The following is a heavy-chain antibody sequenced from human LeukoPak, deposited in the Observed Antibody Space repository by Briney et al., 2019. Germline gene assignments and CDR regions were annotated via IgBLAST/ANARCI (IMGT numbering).Heavy chain of an antibody. D-gene: IGHD3-10*01. CDR2: IYYSGST. CDR1: GGSINNYY. J-gene: IGHJ4*02. Sequence: PSETLSLTCTVSGGSINNYYWSWIRQPPGKGLECIRYIYYSGSTNYNPSLTSRVTISVDTSKNQFSLKLRSVTAADTAVYYCARDPPGSGSYYDYWGQGILVTVSS. V-gene: IGHV4-59*01. CDR3: ARDPPGSGSYYDY.